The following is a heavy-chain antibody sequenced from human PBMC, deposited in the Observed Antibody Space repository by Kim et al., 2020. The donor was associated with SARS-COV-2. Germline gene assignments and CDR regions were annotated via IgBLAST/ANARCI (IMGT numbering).Heavy chain of an antibody. CDR1: GGSISSGGYY. CDR3: ARDKSGSFDY. Sequence: SETLSLTCTVSGGSISSGGYYWSWIRQHPGKGLEWIGYIYYSGSTYYNPSLKSRVTISVDTSKNQFSLKLSSVTAAYTAVYYCARDKSGSFDYWGQGTLVTVSS. J-gene: IGHJ4*02. V-gene: IGHV4-31*03. CDR2: IYYSGST.